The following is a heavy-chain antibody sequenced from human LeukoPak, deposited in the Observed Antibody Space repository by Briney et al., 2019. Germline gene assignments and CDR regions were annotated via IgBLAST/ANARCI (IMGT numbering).Heavy chain of an antibody. CDR2: IKQDGSEK. CDR3: AKTGPFDY. J-gene: IGHJ4*02. V-gene: IGHV3-7*02. D-gene: IGHD1-14*01. CDR1: GFTLCRFW. Sequence: GGSLRHSRAAPGFTLCRFWVTPVRPGPRERLDWVANIKQDGSEKYYVDSVKGRFTISRDNAKNSLYLQMNSLRAEDTAVYYCAKTGPFDYWGQGTLVTVSS.